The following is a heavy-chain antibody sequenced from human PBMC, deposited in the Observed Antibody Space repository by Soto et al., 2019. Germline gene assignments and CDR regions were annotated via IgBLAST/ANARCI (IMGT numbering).Heavy chain of an antibody. D-gene: IGHD6-19*01. CDR1: GGTFNTYG. Sequence: QVHLVQSGAEVKKPGSSVKVSCRASGGTFNTYGFNWVRQAPGQGLEWMGGIIPLFGTTTYAHNFLGRVTFNADQSTKTAYMEMRSLTSEDTAVYFCARGGELAGWMPFDSWGQGTLVTVSS. CDR3: ARGGELAGWMPFDS. V-gene: IGHV1-69*01. J-gene: IGHJ4*02. CDR2: IIPLFGTT.